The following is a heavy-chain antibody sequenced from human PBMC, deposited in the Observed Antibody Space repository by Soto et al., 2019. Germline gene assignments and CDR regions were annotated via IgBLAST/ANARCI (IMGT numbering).Heavy chain of an antibody. CDR3: ARAGGVAVAVDASDS. CDR1: GFTFEDHG. J-gene: IGHJ3*02. CDR2: INWSGSST. Sequence: EVQLVESGGGVVRPGGSLRLSCAASGFTFEDHGMTWVRQVPGKGLEWVAEINWSGSSTSYADSVKGRFTISRDNAKNSLYLQMNSLRAEDTALYLCARAGGVAVAVDASDSWGQGTMVTVSS. D-gene: IGHD6-19*01. V-gene: IGHV3-20*04.